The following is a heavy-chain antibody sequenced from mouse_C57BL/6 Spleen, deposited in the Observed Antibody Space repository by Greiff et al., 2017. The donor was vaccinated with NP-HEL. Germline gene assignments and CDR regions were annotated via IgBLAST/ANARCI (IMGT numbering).Heavy chain of an antibody. CDR3: ARRGTVAYYFDY. CDR2: IDPSDSYT. J-gene: IGHJ2*01. D-gene: IGHD1-1*01. V-gene: IGHV1-59*01. Sequence: VQLQQPGAELVRPGTSVKLSCKASGYTFTSYWMHWVKQRPGQGLEWIGVIDPSDSYTNYNQKFKGKATLTVDTSSSTAYMQLSRRTSEDSAVYYCARRGTVAYYFDYWGQGTTLTVSS. CDR1: GYTFTSYW.